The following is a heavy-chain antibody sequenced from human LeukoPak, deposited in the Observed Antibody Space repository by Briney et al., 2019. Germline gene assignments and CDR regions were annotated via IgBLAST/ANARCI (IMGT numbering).Heavy chain of an antibody. V-gene: IGHV3-30*18. J-gene: IGHJ6*03. CDR3: AKGGCSGGSCYKYYYYMDV. Sequence: GGSLRLSCAASGFTFSSYGMHWVRQAPGKGLEWVAVISYDGSNKYYADSVKGRFTISRDNSKNTLYLQMNSLRAEDTAVYYCAKGGCSGGSCYKYYYYMDVWGKGTTVTVSS. CDR1: GFTFSSYG. D-gene: IGHD2-15*01. CDR2: ISYDGSNK.